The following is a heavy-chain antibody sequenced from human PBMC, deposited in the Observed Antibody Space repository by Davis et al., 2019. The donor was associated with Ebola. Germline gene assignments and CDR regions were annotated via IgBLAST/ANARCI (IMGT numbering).Heavy chain of an antibody. Sequence: MPSETLSLTCTVSGYSISSGYYWGWIRPPPGKGLEWIGNTHHNGNTYSNPSLKNRVTISVDTSKNQFSLKLSSVTAADTAVYYCARDGYYGSGRYEPVDYWGQGTLVTVSS. CDR2: THHNGNT. CDR3: ARDGYYGSGRYEPVDY. V-gene: IGHV4-38-2*02. CDR1: GYSISSGYY. J-gene: IGHJ4*02. D-gene: IGHD3-10*01.